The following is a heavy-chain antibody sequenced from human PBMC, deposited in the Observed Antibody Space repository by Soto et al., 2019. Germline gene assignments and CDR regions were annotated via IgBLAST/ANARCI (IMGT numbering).Heavy chain of an antibody. CDR2: INHSGST. V-gene: IGHV4-34*01. CDR1: GGSFSGYY. CDR3: ARNYYDSXGYYYGGAFDI. J-gene: IGHJ3*02. Sequence: KPSETLSHTYDVYGGSFSGYYWTCIRQPPGTGLEWIGEINHSGSTNYNPSLKSRVTISVDTSKNQFSLKLTSVTAADTAVYYCARNYYDSXGYYYGGAFDIWGQGTMVT. D-gene: IGHD3-22*01.